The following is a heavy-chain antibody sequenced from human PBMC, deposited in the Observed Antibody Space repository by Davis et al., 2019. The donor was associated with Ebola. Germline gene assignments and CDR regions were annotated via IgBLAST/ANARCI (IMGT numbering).Heavy chain of an antibody. Sequence: PGGSLRLSCAASGFSLSSYSVHWVRQAPGKGLEWVADISYDGNNIYYTDSVKGRFTVSRDNSKDSVFLQLSSLRLEDTAIYYCARGIFDSWGQGTLVTVSS. CDR3: ARGIFDS. CDR1: GFSLSSYS. J-gene: IGHJ4*02. V-gene: IGHV3-30*10. CDR2: ISYDGNNI.